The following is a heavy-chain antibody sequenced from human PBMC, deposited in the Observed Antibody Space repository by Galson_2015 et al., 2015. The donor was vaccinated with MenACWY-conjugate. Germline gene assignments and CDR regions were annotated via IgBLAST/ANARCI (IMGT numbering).Heavy chain of an antibody. CDR1: GLTFSNDW. CDR3: TRDRDVGGSRWWFDP. Sequence: SLRLSCATSGLTFSNDWMSWVRQAPGKGLEWVARIKCRTDGGTTDYAKPVKGRFTILRDDSAKTLYLQMNSLKIEDTAMYFCTRDRDVGGSRWWFDPWGQGTLVTVSS. J-gene: IGHJ5*02. V-gene: IGHV3-15*01. CDR2: IKCRTDGGTT. D-gene: IGHD2-15*01.